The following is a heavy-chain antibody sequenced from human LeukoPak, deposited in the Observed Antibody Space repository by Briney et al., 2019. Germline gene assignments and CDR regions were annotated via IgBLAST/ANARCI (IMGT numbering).Heavy chain of an antibody. V-gene: IGHV3-64*01. J-gene: IGHJ6*03. CDR3: ARGRYFHYYMDV. Sequence: GGSLRLSCAASGFTFSSYAIHWVRQAPGTGLEYVSAISSNGDSTYYANSLKGRFTISRDNSKSTLYLQMGSLRAEDMAVYYCARGRYFHYYMDVWAKGTTVTVSS. CDR1: GFTFSSYA. D-gene: IGHD3-9*01. CDR2: ISSNGDST.